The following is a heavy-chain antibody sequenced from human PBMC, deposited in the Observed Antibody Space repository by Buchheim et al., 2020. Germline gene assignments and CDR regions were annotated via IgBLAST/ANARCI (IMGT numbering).Heavy chain of an antibody. CDR1: DGSFSGYQ. J-gene: IGHJ5*02. V-gene: IGHV4-34*01. CDR3: ARMYYYDSSGLLFDP. CDR2: IDHGGST. Sequence: QVQLQQWGAGLLKPSETLSLTCAIYDGSFSGYQWSWIRQPPGKGLEWIGEIDHGGSTNYNPSLTSRVTISLDTSENQFSLKLTSVTAADTAVYYCARMYYYDSSGLLFDPWGQG. D-gene: IGHD3-22*01.